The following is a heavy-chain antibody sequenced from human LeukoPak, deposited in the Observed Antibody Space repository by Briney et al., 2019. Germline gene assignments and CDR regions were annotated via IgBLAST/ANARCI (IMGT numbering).Heavy chain of an antibody. Sequence: SETLSLTCTVSSGSISTSNYYWSWIRQPAGTGLEWIGRIYTSGSTNYNPSLKSRVTMSVDTSKNQFSLKLSSVTAADTAVYYCARAGLRLGELSLKNWFDPWGQGTLVTVSS. CDR1: SGSISTSNYY. CDR3: ARAGLRLGELSLKNWFDP. J-gene: IGHJ5*02. CDR2: IYTSGST. D-gene: IGHD3-16*02. V-gene: IGHV4-61*02.